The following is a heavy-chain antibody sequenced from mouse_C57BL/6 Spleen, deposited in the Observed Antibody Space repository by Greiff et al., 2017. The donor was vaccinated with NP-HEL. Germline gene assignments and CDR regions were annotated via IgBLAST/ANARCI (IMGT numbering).Heavy chain of an antibody. J-gene: IGHJ2*01. Sequence: VQLQESGAELVRPGTSVKVSCKASGYAFTNYLIEWVKQRPGQGLEWIGVINPGRGGTNYNEKFKGKATLTADKSSSTAYMQLSSLTSEDSAVYFCARGGVSTVGDYWGQGTTLTVSS. D-gene: IGHD1-1*01. CDR2: INPGRGGT. V-gene: IGHV1-54*01. CDR1: GYAFTNYL. CDR3: ARGGVSTVGDY.